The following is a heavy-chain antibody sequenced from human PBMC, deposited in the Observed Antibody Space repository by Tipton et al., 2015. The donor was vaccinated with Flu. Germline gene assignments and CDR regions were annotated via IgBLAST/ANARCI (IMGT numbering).Heavy chain of an antibody. V-gene: IGHV4-38-2*02. CDR1: GDSITIGYY. Sequence: TLSLTCSVSGDSITIGYYWGWIRQPPGKGLEWIGSVYQSGTTYYNPSLKSRVTISVDTSRNQFSLKLSSVTAADTAVYYCAKTDLDRSDSPDRSKPWGQGTPVTVS. CDR2: VYQSGTT. D-gene: IGHD3-22*01. J-gene: IGHJ5*02. CDR3: AKTDLDRSDSPDRSKP.